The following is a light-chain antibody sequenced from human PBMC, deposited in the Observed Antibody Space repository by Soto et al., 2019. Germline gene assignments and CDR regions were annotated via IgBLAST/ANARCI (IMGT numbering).Light chain of an antibody. CDR3: QQSYITPPWT. J-gene: IGKJ1*01. CDR2: ATS. V-gene: IGKV1-39*01. CDR1: QSISSY. Sequence: DIQMTQSPSSLSASVGDRVTITCRASQSISSYLNWYQQRPGKAPKLLIYATSTLHSGVPSRFSGGGSGTDFTLTISSLQPEDFAIYYCQQSYITPPWTFGQGTKVE.